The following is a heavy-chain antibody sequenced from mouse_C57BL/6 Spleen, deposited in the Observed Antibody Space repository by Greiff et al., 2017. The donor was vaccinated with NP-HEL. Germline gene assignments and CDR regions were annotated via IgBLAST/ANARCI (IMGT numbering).Heavy chain of an antibody. V-gene: IGHV1-55*01. D-gene: IGHD2-4*01. CDR1: GYTFTSYR. CDR2: IYPGSGST. CDR3: ARRGLRRDYAMDY. J-gene: IGHJ4*01. Sequence: QVQLKQPGAELVKPGASVKMSCKASGYTFTSYRITWVKQRPGQGLEWIGDIYPGSGSTNYNEKFKSKATLTVDTSSSTAYMQLSSLTSEDSAVYYCARRGLRRDYAMDYWGQGTSVTVSS.